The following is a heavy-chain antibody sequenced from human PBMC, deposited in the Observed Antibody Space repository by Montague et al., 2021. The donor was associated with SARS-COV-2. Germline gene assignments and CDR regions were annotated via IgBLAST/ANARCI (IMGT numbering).Heavy chain of an antibody. J-gene: IGHJ4*02. Sequence: CAISGDSVSSHSAAWNWIRQSPSEGLEWLGRTYYRSKWYTDYALSVKTRITITPDTSNSQFSLHLNSVTPGDTAVYYCAREGTVPGPRGIYFDDWGQGTLVTVSS. CDR1: GDSVSSHSAA. CDR2: TYYRSKWYT. V-gene: IGHV6-1*01. CDR3: AREGTVPGPRGIYFDD. D-gene: IGHD1-1*01.